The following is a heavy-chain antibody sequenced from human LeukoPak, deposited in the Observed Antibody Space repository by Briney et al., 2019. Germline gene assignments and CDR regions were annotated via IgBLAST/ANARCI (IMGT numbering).Heavy chain of an antibody. CDR2: IIPSFGTA. Sequence: SVKVSCNASRGTFSSYAISWVRQAPGQGLEWMGGIIPSFGTANYAQKFQGRVTITADESTSTAYMELSSLRSEDTAVYYCARGTFMGWYMDVWGKGTTVTVSS. D-gene: IGHD1-14*01. CDR1: RGTFSSYA. CDR3: ARGTFMGWYMDV. J-gene: IGHJ6*03. V-gene: IGHV1-69*13.